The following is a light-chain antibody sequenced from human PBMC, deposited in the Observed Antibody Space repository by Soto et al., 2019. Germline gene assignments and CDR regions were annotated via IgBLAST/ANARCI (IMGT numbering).Light chain of an antibody. Sequence: QTVVTQEPSLTGSPGGSVTLTCASSTGAVTSGNYPNWVQQKPGHAPRALIYNTGNKYSWTPDRFSGYLLGGKAALTLSGVQPEDEAEYYCLLYFGCAEVVLFGGGTKLPVL. V-gene: IGLV7-43*01. CDR3: LLYFGCAEVVL. CDR2: NTG. CDR1: TGAVTSGNY. J-gene: IGLJ2*01.